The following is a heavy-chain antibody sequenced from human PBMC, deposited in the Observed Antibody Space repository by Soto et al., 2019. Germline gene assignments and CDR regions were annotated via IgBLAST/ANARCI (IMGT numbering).Heavy chain of an antibody. CDR2: IYHSGST. J-gene: IGHJ6*01. V-gene: IGHV4-4*02. CDR1: GVSISSSNW. CDR3: AINGYYYDSYGMEV. D-gene: IGHD3-22*01. Sequence: PSETLSLTCAFSGVSISSSNWWRWVREPPGEGLEWIGEIYHSGSTNYNPSLKSRVTISVDESKNQFSLKLSSVTAADTAVYYCAINGYYYDSYGMEVLGQGTTVCVSS.